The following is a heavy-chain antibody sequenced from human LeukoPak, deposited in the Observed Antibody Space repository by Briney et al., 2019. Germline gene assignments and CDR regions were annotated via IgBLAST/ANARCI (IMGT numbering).Heavy chain of an antibody. CDR1: GFTFSIYS. J-gene: IGHJ4*02. D-gene: IGHD5/OR15-5a*01. Sequence: GGSLRLSCAASGFTFSIYSMNWVRQAPGKGLEWVSYITSDRRTISYADPVKGRFTISRDNDKRLLYLQMDSLRAGDTAVYYCARSTSGTIDHWGQGMLVTVSS. CDR2: ITSDRRTI. CDR3: ARSTSGTIDH. V-gene: IGHV3-48*01.